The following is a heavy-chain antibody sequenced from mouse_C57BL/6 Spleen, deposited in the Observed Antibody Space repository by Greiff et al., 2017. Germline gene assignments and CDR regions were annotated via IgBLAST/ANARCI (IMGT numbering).Heavy chain of an antibody. CDR3: AGTTVVATEWSFDV. V-gene: IGHV1-64*01. D-gene: IGHD1-1*01. CDR1: GYTFTSYW. Sequence: QVQLQQPGADLVKPGASVKLSCKASGYTFTSYWMPWVKQRPGQGLEWIGMIPPNGGSTNYNEKFKSKATMTVDKSSRTAYMQLSSLISEDSAVYYCAGTTVVATEWSFDVWGTGTTVTVSS. J-gene: IGHJ1*03. CDR2: IPPNGGST.